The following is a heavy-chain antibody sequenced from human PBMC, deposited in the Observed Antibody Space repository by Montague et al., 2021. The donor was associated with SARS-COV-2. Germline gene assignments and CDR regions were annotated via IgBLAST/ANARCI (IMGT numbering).Heavy chain of an antibody. D-gene: IGHD3-10*01. CDR3: ARARYYGSGTSMGMDV. J-gene: IGHJ6*02. CDR1: GGSFSSYC. V-gene: IGHV4-34*01. CDR2: INHSGST. Sequence: SETLSLTCTVSGGSFSSYCWSWIRQPPGKGLEWIGEINHSGSTNYNPSLNSRVTISVDTSKNQFSLTLSSVTAADTAVYYCARARYYGSGTSMGMDVWGQGTLVTVSS.